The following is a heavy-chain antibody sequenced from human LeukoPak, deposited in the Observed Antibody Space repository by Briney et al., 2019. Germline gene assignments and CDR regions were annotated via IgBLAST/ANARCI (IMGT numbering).Heavy chain of an antibody. Sequence: GASVKVSCKASGYTFTSYYMHWVRQAPGQGLEWMGIINPSGGSTSYAQKFQGRVTMTRDMSTSTVYMELSSLRSEDTAVYYCARDYYDSSGYYYVPSYYYYYMDVRGKGTTVTVSS. CDR1: GYTFTSYY. CDR2: INPSGGST. V-gene: IGHV1-46*01. D-gene: IGHD3-22*01. CDR3: ARDYYDSSGYYYVPSYYYYYMDV. J-gene: IGHJ6*03.